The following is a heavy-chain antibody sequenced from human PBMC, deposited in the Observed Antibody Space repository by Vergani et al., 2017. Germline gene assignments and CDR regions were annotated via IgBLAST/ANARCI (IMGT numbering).Heavy chain of an antibody. Sequence: EVQLVESGGGLVQPGRSLRLSCAASGFTFDDYAMHWVRQAPGKGLEWVSGISWNSGSIGYADSVKGRFTISRDDAKNSLTLQMSSLRPEDTAVYYCARGMGDCMDVWGKGATVTVSS. J-gene: IGHJ6*03. D-gene: IGHD3-16*01. CDR2: ISWNSGSI. CDR1: GFTFDDYA. CDR3: ARGMGDCMDV. V-gene: IGHV3-9*01.